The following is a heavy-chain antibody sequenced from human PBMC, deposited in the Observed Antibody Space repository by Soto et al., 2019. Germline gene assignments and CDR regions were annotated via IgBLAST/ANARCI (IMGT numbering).Heavy chain of an antibody. CDR2: IYYSGST. Sequence: QVQLQESGPGLVKPSQTLSLTCTVSGGSISSGGYYWSWIRQHPGKGLEWIGYIYYSGSTYYHPSLKSRVTVSVDQSKKLFSLKLSSVTAADRAVYYCARTSQSTVTTSDNWGQGTLVTVSS. CDR1: GGSISSGGYY. V-gene: IGHV4-31*03. D-gene: IGHD4-17*01. CDR3: ARTSQSTVTTSDN. J-gene: IGHJ4*02.